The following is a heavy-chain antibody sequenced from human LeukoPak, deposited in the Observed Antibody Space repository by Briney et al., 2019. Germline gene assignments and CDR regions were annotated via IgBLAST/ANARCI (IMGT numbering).Heavy chain of an antibody. CDR3: AIGGVIWRMDV. Sequence: GGSLRLSCAVSGFTVTSNYMSWVRQAPGKGLEWVSVVYPGGFTYHADSVKGRFTISRDTSKNTVYLQMNSLRAEDTAVYYCAIGGVIWRMDVWGQGTTVTVS. CDR1: GFTVTSNY. CDR2: VYPGGFT. V-gene: IGHV3-66*01. J-gene: IGHJ6*02. D-gene: IGHD2/OR15-2a*01.